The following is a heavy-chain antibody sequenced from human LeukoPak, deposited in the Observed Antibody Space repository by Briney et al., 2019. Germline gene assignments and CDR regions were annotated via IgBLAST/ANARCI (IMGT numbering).Heavy chain of an antibody. CDR3: AREDWELLTMDWSERYYFDY. V-gene: IGHV1-2*02. CDR1: GYTFTGYY. J-gene: IGHJ4*02. Sequence: ASVKVSCKASGYTFTGYYMHWLRQAPGQGLEWMGWINPNSGGTNYAQKFQGRVTMTRDTSISTAYMELSRLRSDDTAVYYCAREDWELLTMDWSERYYFDYWGRGTLVTVSS. CDR2: INPNSGGT. D-gene: IGHD1-26*01.